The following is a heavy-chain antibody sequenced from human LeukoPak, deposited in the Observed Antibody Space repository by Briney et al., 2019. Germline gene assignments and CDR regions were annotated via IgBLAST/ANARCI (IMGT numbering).Heavy chain of an antibody. D-gene: IGHD6-19*01. J-gene: IGHJ4*02. CDR2: IYSGGNT. CDR1: GFTFSRYA. Sequence: GGSLRLSCSVSGFTFSRYAMHWVRQTPGKGLEWVSVIYSGGNTYYADSVQGRFTISRDNSKNTLDLQMNSLRAEDTAVYYCARADYTSGWYVRGFDYWGQGTLVTVSS. V-gene: IGHV3-53*01. CDR3: ARADYTSGWYVRGFDY.